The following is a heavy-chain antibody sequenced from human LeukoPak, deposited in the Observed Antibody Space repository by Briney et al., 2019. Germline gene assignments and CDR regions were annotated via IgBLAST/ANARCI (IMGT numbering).Heavy chain of an antibody. CDR1: GGSISSGGYY. D-gene: IGHD6-13*01. V-gene: IGHV4-30-2*02. CDR2: IYHSGST. CDR3: ARTYSSSWYWLDY. Sequence: SQTLSLTCTVSGGSISSGGYYWSWIRQPPGKGLEWIGYIYHSGSTNYNPSLKSRVTISVDTSKNQFSLKLSSVTAADTAVYYCARTYSSSWYWLDYWGQGTLVTVSS. J-gene: IGHJ4*02.